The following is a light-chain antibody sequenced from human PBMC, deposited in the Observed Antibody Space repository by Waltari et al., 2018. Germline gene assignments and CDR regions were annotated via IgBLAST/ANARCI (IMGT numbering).Light chain of an antibody. CDR2: EDN. J-gene: IGLJ2*01. V-gene: IGLV6-57*03. Sequence: NFMLTQPHSVSESPGKTVTISCTRSSGSLASNYVQWYQQRPGSAPTTVIYEDNRRPSGVPDRFSGSIDSSSNSASLTISGLKTEDEADYYCQSYDSGVIFGGGTKLTVL. CDR1: SGSLASNY. CDR3: QSYDSGVI.